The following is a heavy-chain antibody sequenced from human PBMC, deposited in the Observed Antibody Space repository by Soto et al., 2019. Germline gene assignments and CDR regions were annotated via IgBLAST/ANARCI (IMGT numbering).Heavy chain of an antibody. CDR2: IYSRGNT. J-gene: IGHJ1*01. CDR1: GDSISSGLYY. Sequence: QVQLQASGPGRVRPSQTLSLPCTVSGDSISSGLYYWTWIRQHPQKVLEWIGYIYSRGNTYYRPSCKSGFEVEADLSQNLFSLRLTRVTAADTAVYYWARARPGSYSALEHWGQGTLVTVSS. D-gene: IGHD3-10*01. V-gene: IGHV4-31*03. CDR3: ARARPGSYSALEH.